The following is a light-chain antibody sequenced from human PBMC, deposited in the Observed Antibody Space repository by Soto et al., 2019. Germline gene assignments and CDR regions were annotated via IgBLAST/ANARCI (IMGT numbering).Light chain of an antibody. CDR3: QQYNDLLS. CDR2: DAS. J-gene: IGKJ4*01. CDR1: QSVSSN. V-gene: IGKV3-15*01. Sequence: EIVMTQSPATLSVSPGERATLSCRASQSVSSNLAWYHQKPGQPPRLLIYDASTRATGLPARFSGSGSGTEFTLTISSLQSEDFGVYFCQQYNDLLSFGGGTKVEIK.